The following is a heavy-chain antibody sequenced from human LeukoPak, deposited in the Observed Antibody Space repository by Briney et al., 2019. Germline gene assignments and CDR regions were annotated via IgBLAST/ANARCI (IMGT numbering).Heavy chain of an antibody. V-gene: IGHV3-23*01. CDR1: GFTFSNYA. CDR3: ARHLGPDI. J-gene: IGHJ3*02. Sequence: SGGSLRLSRAASGFTFSNYAMTWVRQAPGKGLEWVSVISDNGAGTYYVDSVKGRFTVSRDNPKKTLYLQMNSLRAEDTAVYYCARHLGPDIWGQGTKVTVSS. CDR2: ISDNGAGT.